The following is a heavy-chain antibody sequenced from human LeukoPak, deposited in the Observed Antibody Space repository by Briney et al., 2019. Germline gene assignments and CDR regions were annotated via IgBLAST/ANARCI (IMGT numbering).Heavy chain of an antibody. CDR1: GGSVSSSTYH. CDR2: GHNTGNT. Sequence: SETLSLICTVSGGSVSSSTYHWGWIRQPPGKGLEWIGLGHNTGNTYYNPSLKSRVTIPLDTSRNQFSLDLRSVTAADTAVYYCVRAFNGNTGDYWGQGTLVTVSS. CDR3: VRAFNGNTGDY. V-gene: IGHV4-39*01. D-gene: IGHD1-14*01. J-gene: IGHJ4*02.